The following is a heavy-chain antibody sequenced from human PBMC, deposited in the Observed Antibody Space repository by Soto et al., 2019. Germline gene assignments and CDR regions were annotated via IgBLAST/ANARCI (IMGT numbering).Heavy chain of an antibody. Sequence: QVQLVQSGAEVKKPGSSVKVSCKASGGTFSSYTISWVRQAPGQGLEWMGRIIPILGIANYAQKFQGRVTITADXSTFTXXMELSSLRSEDTAVYYCARSERGYSGYDYVDYFDYWGQGTLVTVSS. CDR2: IIPILGIA. J-gene: IGHJ4*02. V-gene: IGHV1-69*02. D-gene: IGHD5-12*01. CDR3: ARSERGYSGYDYVDYFDY. CDR1: GGTFSSYT.